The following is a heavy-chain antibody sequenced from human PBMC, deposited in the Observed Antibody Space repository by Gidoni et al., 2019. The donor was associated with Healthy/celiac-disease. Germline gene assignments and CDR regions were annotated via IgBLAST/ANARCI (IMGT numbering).Heavy chain of an antibody. V-gene: IGHV3-33*01. CDR2: IWYDGSNK. J-gene: IGHJ4*02. D-gene: IGHD3-16*01. CDR1: GFTFSSYG. Sequence: QVQLVESGGGVVQPGRSMRLSCAESGFTFSSYGMHWVRQAPGKGLEWVAVIWYDGSNKYYADSLKGRFTISRDNSKNTLYLQMNSLRAEDTAVYYCAREKELGYYFDYWGQGTLVTVSS. CDR3: AREKELGYYFDY.